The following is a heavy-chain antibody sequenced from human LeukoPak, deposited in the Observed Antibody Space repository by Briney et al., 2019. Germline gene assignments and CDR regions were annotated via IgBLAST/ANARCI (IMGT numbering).Heavy chain of an antibody. CDR2: ISGSGGST. V-gene: IGHV3-23*01. Sequence: GGSLRLSCAASGFTFSSYAMSWVRQAPGKGLEWVSAISGSGGSTYYADSVKGRFTISRDNSKNTLYLQMNSLRAEDTAVYYCAKVDSSGYYSAYFDYWGQGTLVTVSS. CDR1: GFTFSSYA. CDR3: AKVDSSGYYSAYFDY. J-gene: IGHJ4*02. D-gene: IGHD3-22*01.